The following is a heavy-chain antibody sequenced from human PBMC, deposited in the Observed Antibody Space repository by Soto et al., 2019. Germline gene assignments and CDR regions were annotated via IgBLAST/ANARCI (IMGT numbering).Heavy chain of an antibody. D-gene: IGHD4-17*01. V-gene: IGHV4-39*01. CDR1: GGSISSSSYY. J-gene: IGHJ4*02. Sequence: SETLSLTCAVSGGSISSSSYYWGWIRQPPGKGLEWIGSIYYSGSTYYNPSLKSRVTISVDTSKNQFSLKLSSVTAADTAVYYCARHNYSGDYFDYWGQGTLVTVSS. CDR2: IYYSGST. CDR3: ARHNYSGDYFDY.